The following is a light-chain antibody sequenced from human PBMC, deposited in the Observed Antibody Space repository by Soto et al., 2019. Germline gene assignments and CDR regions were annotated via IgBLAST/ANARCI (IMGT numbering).Light chain of an antibody. J-gene: IGLJ1*01. CDR2: DVS. V-gene: IGLV2-14*01. CDR1: SSDVGGFNF. CDR3: SSYTTSSTIV. Sequence: QSALTQPASVSGSPGQSITISCTGTSSDVGGFNFVSWYQQPPGKAPKLMIYDVSHRPSGVSNRFSGSKSGNTASLTISGLQAEDERDYYCSSYTTSSTIVFGTGTKLTVL.